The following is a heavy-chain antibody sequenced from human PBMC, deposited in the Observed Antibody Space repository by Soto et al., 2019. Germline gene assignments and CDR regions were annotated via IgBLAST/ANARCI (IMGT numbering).Heavy chain of an antibody. D-gene: IGHD1-7*01. Sequence: GGSLRPSCAASGFTFRNHAMHWVRQAPGKGLEWVTVISYDGINKYYADSVKGRFSISRDNSKNTLYLQMNGLRVEDTAVYFCARDYGISGTTFANFDYWAREPWSPSPQ. V-gene: IGHV3-30-3*01. CDR1: GFTFRNHA. CDR2: ISYDGINK. CDR3: ARDYGISGTTFANFDY. J-gene: IGHJ4*02.